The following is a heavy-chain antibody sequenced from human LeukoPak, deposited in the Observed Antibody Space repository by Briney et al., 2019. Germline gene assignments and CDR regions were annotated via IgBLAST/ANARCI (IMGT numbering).Heavy chain of an antibody. CDR2: IYYSGST. J-gene: IGHJ6*03. CDR1: GGSISSSSYY. CDR3: ARPGVNAHYMDV. D-gene: IGHD3-10*01. V-gene: IGHV4-39*07. Sequence: PSETLSLTCTVSGGSISSSSYYWGWIRQPPGKGLEWIGSIYYSGSTYYNPSLKSRVTISVDTSKNQFSLKLSSVTAADTAVYYCARPGVNAHYMDVWGKGTTVTISS.